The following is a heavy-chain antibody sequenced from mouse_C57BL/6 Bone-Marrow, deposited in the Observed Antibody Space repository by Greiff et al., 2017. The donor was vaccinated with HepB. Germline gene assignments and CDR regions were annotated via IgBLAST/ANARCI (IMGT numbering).Heavy chain of an antibody. CDR2: IYPGSGST. CDR1: GYTFTSYW. J-gene: IGHJ2*01. CDR3: ARSAYDYEDFDY. Sequence: QVQLQQSGAELVKPGASVKMSCKASGYTFTSYWITWVKQRPGQGLEWIGDIYPGSGSTNYNEKFKSKATLTVDTSSSTAYMQLSSLTSEDSAVYYCARSAYDYEDFDYWGQGTTLTVSS. D-gene: IGHD2-4*01. V-gene: IGHV1-55*01.